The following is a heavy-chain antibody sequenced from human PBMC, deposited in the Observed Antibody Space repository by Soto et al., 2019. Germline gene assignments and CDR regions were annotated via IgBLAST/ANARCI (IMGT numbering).Heavy chain of an antibody. CDR2: IFYSGST. CDR1: GGSVSSANYC. J-gene: IGHJ4*02. CDR3: ARVRSLAAGGTFDY. D-gene: IGHD6-13*01. Sequence: SETLSLTCTVSGGSVSSANYCWSWIRQPPGKGLEWIGYIFYSGSTNYNPSLKSRVTISVDTSKNQFSLKLSSVTAADTAVYYCARVRSLAAGGTFDYWGQGTLVTVS. V-gene: IGHV4-61*01.